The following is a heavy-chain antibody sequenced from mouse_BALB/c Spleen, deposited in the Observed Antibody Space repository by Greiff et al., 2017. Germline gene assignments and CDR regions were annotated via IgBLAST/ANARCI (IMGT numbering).Heavy chain of an antibody. CDR1: GYTFTSYW. V-gene: IGHV1-69*02. D-gene: IGHD1-3*01. CDR2: IYPSDSYT. CDR3: TREYKRSFDY. Sequence: VQLQQPGAELVRPGASVKLSCKASGYTFTSYWINWVKQRPGQGLEWIGNIYPSDSYTNYNQKFKDKATLTVDKSSSTAYMQLSSPTSEDSAVYYCTREYKRSFDYWGQGTTLTVSS. J-gene: IGHJ2*01.